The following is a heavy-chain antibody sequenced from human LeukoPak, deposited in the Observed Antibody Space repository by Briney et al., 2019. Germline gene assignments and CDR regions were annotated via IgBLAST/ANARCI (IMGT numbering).Heavy chain of an antibody. Sequence: GGSLTLSCAASGCSFSSYGMSWFRQAPGKGLEWVGRIKSKSDGGTTDFAALVKGRFTISRDDSRNTLFLEMNSLKTEDTAVYYCTTDGADCSGGTCDDYWGQGTLVTVSS. V-gene: IGHV3-15*01. CDR1: GCSFSSYG. CDR2: IKSKSDGGTT. CDR3: TTDGADCSGGTCDDY. J-gene: IGHJ4*02. D-gene: IGHD2-15*01.